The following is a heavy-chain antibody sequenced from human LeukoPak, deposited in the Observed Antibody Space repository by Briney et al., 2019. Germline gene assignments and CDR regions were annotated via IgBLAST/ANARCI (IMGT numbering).Heavy chain of an antibody. Sequence: SQTLSLTCTVSGGSISSGDYYWSWIRQPPGKGLEWIGYIYYSGSTYYNPSLKSRVTISVDTSKNQFSLKLSSVTAADTAVYYCARYKYYDCWSGYYQEDYFDYWGQGTLVTVSS. CDR1: GGSISSGDYY. J-gene: IGHJ4*02. CDR2: IYYSGST. V-gene: IGHV4-30-4*01. CDR3: ARYKYYDCWSGYYQEDYFDY. D-gene: IGHD3-3*01.